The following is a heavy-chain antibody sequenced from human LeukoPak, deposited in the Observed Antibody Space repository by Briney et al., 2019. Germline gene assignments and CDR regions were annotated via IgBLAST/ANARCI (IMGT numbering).Heavy chain of an antibody. CDR2: IYPGDSDT. CDR1: GYSFTSYW. D-gene: IGHD4-17*01. Sequence: GESLKISCKGSGYSFTSYWIGWVRQMPGKGLEWMGIIYPGDSDTRYSPSFQGQVTISADKSISTAYPQWSSLKASDTAMYYCASNDYGDYGGVYFDYWGQGTLVTVSS. V-gene: IGHV5-51*01. CDR3: ASNDYGDYGGVYFDY. J-gene: IGHJ4*02.